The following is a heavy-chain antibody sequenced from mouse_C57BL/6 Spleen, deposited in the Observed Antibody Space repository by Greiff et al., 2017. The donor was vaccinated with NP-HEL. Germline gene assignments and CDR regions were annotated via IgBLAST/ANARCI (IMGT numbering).Heavy chain of an antibody. D-gene: IGHD1-1*01. CDR1: GYTFTDYE. CDR3: TRDYGSSYFWYFDV. CDR2: IDPETGGT. Sequence: VKLQESGAELVRPGASVTLSCKASGYTFTDYEMHWVKQTPVHGLEWIGAIDPETGGTAYNQKFKGKAILTADKSSSTAYMELRSLTSEDSAVYYCTRDYGSSYFWYFDVWGTGTTVTVSS. J-gene: IGHJ1*03. V-gene: IGHV1-15*01.